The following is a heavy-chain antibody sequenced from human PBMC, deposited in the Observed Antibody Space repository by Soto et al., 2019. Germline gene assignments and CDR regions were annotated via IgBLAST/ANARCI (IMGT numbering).Heavy chain of an antibody. D-gene: IGHD5-12*01. CDR2: ISYDGSNK. J-gene: IGHJ4*02. CDR1: GFTFSSYW. V-gene: IGHV3-30*18. Sequence: PGGSLRLSCAASGFTFSSYWMSWVRQAPGKGLEWVAVISYDGSNKYYADSVKGRFTISRDNSKNTLYLQMNSLRAEDTAVYYCAKPLEAGQWLLIDYWGQGTLVTVSS. CDR3: AKPLEAGQWLLIDY.